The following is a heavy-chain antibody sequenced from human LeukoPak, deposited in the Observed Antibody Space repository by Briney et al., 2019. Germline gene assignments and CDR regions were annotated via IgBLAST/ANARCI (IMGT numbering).Heavy chain of an antibody. CDR3: ARVRDSSSWSGTNNWFDP. J-gene: IGHJ5*02. CDR1: GGSISSYY. Sequence: SETLSLTCTVSGGSISSYYWSWFGQPPGKGLEGIGYIYYSGSTNYNPSLKSRVTISVDTSKNQFSLKLSSVTAADTAVYYCARVRDSSSWSGTNNWFDPWGQGTLVTVSS. CDR2: IYYSGST. D-gene: IGHD6-13*01. V-gene: IGHV4-59*01.